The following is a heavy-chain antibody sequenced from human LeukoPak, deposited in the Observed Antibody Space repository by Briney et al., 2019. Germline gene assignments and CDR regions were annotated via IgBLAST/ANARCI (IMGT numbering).Heavy chain of an antibody. V-gene: IGHV3-33*01. CDR1: GFTFSSYG. D-gene: IGHD6-19*01. Sequence: GRSLRLSCAASGFTFSSYGMHWVRQAPGKGLEWVAVIWYDGSNKYYADSVKGRFTISRDNSKNTLYLQMNSLRAEDTAVYYCAREKQYSSGWSLDYWGRGTLVTVSS. J-gene: IGHJ4*02. CDR2: IWYDGSNK. CDR3: AREKQYSSGWSLDY.